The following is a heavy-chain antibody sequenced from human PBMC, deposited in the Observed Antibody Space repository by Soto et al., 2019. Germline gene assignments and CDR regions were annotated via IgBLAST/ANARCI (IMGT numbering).Heavy chain of an antibody. Sequence: PGGSLRLSCAASGFTFSSYGMHWVRQAPGKGLEWVAVISYNGSNKYYADSVKGRFTISRDNSKNTLYLQMNSLRAEDTAVYYCAKFYGSGSSFDYWGQETLVTVSS. J-gene: IGHJ4*02. CDR3: AKFYGSGSSFDY. CDR2: ISYNGSNK. CDR1: GFTFSSYG. D-gene: IGHD3-10*01. V-gene: IGHV3-30*18.